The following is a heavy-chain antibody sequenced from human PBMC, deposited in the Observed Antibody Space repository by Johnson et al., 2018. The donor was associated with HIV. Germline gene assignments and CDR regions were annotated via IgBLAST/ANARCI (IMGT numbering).Heavy chain of an antibody. CDR2: ISWNSCSI. CDR1: GFTFSDYY. Sequence: VQLVESGGGLVQPGGSLRLSCAASGFTFSDYYMSWIRQAPGKGLEWVSGISWNSCSIGYADSVKGRFTISRDNAKNSLYLQMNSLRAEDTALYYCARRDAFDIWGQGTMVTVSS. V-gene: IGHV3-9*01. CDR3: ARRDAFDI. J-gene: IGHJ3*02.